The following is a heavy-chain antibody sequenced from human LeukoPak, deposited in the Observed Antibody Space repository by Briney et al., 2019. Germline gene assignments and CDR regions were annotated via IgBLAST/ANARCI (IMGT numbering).Heavy chain of an antibody. D-gene: IGHD3-22*01. CDR2: IYYSGST. V-gene: IGHV4-39*07. J-gene: IGHJ4*02. CDR1: GGSISSSSYY. Sequence: SETLSLTCTVSGGSISSSSYYWGWIRQPPGKGLEWIGSIYYSGSTYYNPSLKSRVTISVDTSKNQFSLKLSSVTAADTAVYYCARAPYYYDSSGGLPDYWGQGTLVTVSS. CDR3: ARAPYYYDSSGGLPDY.